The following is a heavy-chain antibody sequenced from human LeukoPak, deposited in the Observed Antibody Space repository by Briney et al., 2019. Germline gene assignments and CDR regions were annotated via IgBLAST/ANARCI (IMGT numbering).Heavy chain of an antibody. CDR3: ARGDFLAGMDY. J-gene: IGHJ4*02. D-gene: IGHD6-19*01. CDR2: VYYSGST. V-gene: IGHV4-39*07. CDR1: GGSISSSSYN. Sequence: SETLSLTCTVSGGSISSSSYNWGWIRQPPGKGLEWIGSVYYSGSTYYNPSLKSRITISVDTSKNQFSLKLSSVTAADTAVYYCARGDFLAGMDYWGQGTLVTVSS.